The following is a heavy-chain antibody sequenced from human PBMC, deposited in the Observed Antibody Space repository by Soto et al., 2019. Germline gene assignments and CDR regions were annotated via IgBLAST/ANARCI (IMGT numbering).Heavy chain of an antibody. CDR2: IYYSGST. J-gene: IGHJ6*02. CDR3: ARRGGSSYYHYGMDV. D-gene: IGHD6-6*01. CDR1: GGSISSYY. V-gene: IGHV4-59*04. Sequence: SETLSLTCTVSGGSISSYYWSWIRQPPGKGLEWIGYIYYSGSTYYNPSLKSRVTISVDTSKNQFSLKLSSVTAADTAVYYCARRGGSSYYHYGMDVWGQGTTVTVSS.